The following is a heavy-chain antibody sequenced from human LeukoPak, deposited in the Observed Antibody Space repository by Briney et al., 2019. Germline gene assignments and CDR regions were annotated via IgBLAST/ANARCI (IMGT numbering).Heavy chain of an antibody. CDR2: INHDGSST. CDR1: VFTFSNYC. V-gene: IGHV3-74*03. J-gene: IGHJ4*02. D-gene: IGHD3-9*01. CDR3: ARDGLDTIDFDY. Sequence: TGRCLRLSCAASVFTFSNYCMHWVREAPGRGLVWVSHINHDGSSTTYADSVRGRFTISRDNAKSTLYLQINSLRAEDTAAYYCARDGLDTIDFDYWGQGTLDTVFS.